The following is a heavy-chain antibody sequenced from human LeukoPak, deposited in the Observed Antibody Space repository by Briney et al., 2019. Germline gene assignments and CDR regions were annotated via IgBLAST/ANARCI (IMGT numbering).Heavy chain of an antibody. CDR2: IYSGDTT. CDR1: GFTVSTNY. Sequence: GGSLRLSCAASGFTVSTNYMSWVRQAPGKGLEWVSVIYSGDTTFYADSVRGKFTISRDNSKNTLYLQMNSLRAEDTAVYYCARAPQYQPYYFDYWGQGTLVTVSS. J-gene: IGHJ4*02. D-gene: IGHD2-2*01. V-gene: IGHV3-66*01. CDR3: ARAPQYQPYYFDY.